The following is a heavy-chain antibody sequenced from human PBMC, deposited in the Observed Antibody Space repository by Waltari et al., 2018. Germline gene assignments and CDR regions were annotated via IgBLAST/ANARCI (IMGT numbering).Heavy chain of an antibody. CDR3: AKKNDEVFDRNGLVYDAFDM. CDR1: EFPFNTYW. V-gene: IGHV3-7*03. D-gene: IGHD1-1*01. J-gene: IGHJ3*02. Sequence: EVQLVESGGDLVQPGGSLRLSWSASEFPFNTYWMAWFRPAPGKRLEWVATIKPDGSDKYYVDSVRGRFAISRDNAKNLLYLQMNSLRAEDTAIFYCAKKNDEVFDRNGLVYDAFDMWGQGTMVTVSS. CDR2: IKPDGSDK.